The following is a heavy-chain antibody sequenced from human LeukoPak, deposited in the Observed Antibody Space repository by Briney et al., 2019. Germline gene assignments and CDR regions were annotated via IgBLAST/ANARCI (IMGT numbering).Heavy chain of an antibody. CDR1: GGSFSGYY. Sequence: SETLSLTCAVYGGSFSGYYWSWIRQPPGKGLEWIGEINHSGSTNYNPSLKSRVTISVDTSKNQFSLKLSSVTAADTAVYYCARDLRYGGNSRPVLAWDYWGQGTLVTVSS. CDR2: INHSGST. D-gene: IGHD4-23*01. V-gene: IGHV4-34*01. CDR3: ARDLRYGGNSRPVLAWDY. J-gene: IGHJ4*02.